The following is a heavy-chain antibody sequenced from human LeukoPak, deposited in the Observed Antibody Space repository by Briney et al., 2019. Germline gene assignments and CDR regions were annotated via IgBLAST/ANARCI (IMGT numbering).Heavy chain of an antibody. J-gene: IGHJ5*02. CDR3: AREVPPNLVSGRTRQINWFDP. Sequence: ASVKVSCKASGYTFTSYYMHWVRQAPGQGLEWMGIINPSGGSTSYAQKFQGRVTMTRDTSTSTVYMELSSLRSEDTAVYYCAREVPPNLVSGRTRQINWFDPWGQGTLVTVSS. CDR2: INPSGGST. CDR1: GYTFTSYY. V-gene: IGHV1-46*01. D-gene: IGHD3-10*01.